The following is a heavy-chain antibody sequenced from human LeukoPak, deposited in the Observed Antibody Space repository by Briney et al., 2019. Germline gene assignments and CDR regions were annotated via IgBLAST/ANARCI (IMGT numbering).Heavy chain of an antibody. CDR1: GFTSSSYA. Sequence: GGSLRLSCAASGFTSSSYAMSWVRQAPGKGLEWVSAISGSGGSTYYADSVKGRFTISRDNSKNTLYLQMNSLRAEDTAVYYCAKGPRAYCSGGSCLFDYWGQGTLVTVSS. V-gene: IGHV3-23*01. D-gene: IGHD2-15*01. CDR3: AKGPRAYCSGGSCLFDY. CDR2: ISGSGGST. J-gene: IGHJ4*02.